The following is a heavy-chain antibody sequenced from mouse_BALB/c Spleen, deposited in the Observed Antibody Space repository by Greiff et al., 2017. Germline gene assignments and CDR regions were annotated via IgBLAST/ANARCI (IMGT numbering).Heavy chain of an antibody. J-gene: IGHJ3*01. CDR1: GYSITSDYA. Sequence: DVHLVESGPGLVKPSQSLSLTCTVTGYSITSDYAWNWIRQFPGNKLEWMGYISYSGSTSYNPSLKSRISITRDTSKNQFFLQLNSVTTEDTATYYCARGGDEGFAYWGQGTLVTVSA. CDR3: ARGGDEGFAY. CDR2: ISYSGST. V-gene: IGHV3-2*02.